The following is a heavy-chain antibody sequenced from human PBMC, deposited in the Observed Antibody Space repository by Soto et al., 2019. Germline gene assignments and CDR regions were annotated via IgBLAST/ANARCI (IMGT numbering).Heavy chain of an antibody. V-gene: IGHV3-48*02. CDR1: GFTFSSYS. D-gene: IGHD3-22*01. CDR3: ARDGGPNYDSSGYYLGY. CDR2: ISSSSSTI. Sequence: PGGSLRLSCAASGFTFSSYSMNWVRQAPGKGLEWVSYISSSSSTIYYADSVKGRFTISRDNAKNSLYLQMNSLRDEDTAVYYCARDGGPNYDSSGYYLGYWGQGTLVTV. J-gene: IGHJ4*02.